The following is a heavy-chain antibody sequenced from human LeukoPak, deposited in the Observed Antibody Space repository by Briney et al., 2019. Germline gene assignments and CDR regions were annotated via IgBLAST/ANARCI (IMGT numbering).Heavy chain of an antibody. CDR2: IYTSGST. V-gene: IGHV4-61*02. CDR1: GGSISSGSYY. Sequence: PSQTLSLTCTVSGGSISSGSYYWSWIRQPAGKGLEWTGRIYTSGSTNYNPSLKSRVTISVDTSKNQFSLKLSSVTAADTAVYYCARSSSYHHYNPAYYYYYYMDVWGKGTTVTVSS. D-gene: IGHD2-15*01. J-gene: IGHJ6*03. CDR3: ARSSSYHHYNPAYYYYYYMDV.